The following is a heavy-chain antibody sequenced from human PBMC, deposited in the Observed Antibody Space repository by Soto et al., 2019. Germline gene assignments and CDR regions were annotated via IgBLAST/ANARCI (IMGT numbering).Heavy chain of an antibody. D-gene: IGHD5-12*01. CDR1: GGSISSYY. V-gene: IGHV4-59*01. CDR2: IYYSGST. J-gene: IGHJ3*02. Sequence: PSETLSLTCTVSGGSISSYYWSWIRQPPGKGLEWIGYIYYSGSTNYNPSLKSRVTISVDTSKNQFSLKLSSVTAADTAMYYCARRRSRGPVASAFDIWGQGTMVTVSS. CDR3: ARRRSRGPVASAFDI.